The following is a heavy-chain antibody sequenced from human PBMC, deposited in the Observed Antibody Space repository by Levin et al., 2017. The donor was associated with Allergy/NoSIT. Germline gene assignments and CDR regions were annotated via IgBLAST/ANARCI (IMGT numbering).Heavy chain of an antibody. V-gene: IGHV3-30*18. CDR3: AKSLGVRGVKGIFDY. CDR1: GFTFNTYG. J-gene: IGHJ4*02. CDR2: LSYDGTNK. D-gene: IGHD3-10*01. Sequence: LAGGSLRLSCAASGFTFNTYGMNWVRQAPGKGLEWVAVLSYDGTNKYLGDSAKGRFSISRDNSKNTLYLQMDSLRPEDTAVYYCAKSLGVRGVKGIFDYWGQGTLVTVSS.